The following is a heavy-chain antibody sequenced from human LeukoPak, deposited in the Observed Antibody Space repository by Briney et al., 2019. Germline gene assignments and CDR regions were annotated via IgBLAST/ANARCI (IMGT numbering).Heavy chain of an antibody. CDR2: ISAYNGNT. J-gene: IGHJ4*02. D-gene: IGHD3-16*02. Sequence: ASVKVSCKASGYTFTSYGISWVRQAPGQGLEWMGWISAYNGNTNYAQKLQDRVTMTTDTSTSTAYMELRSLRSDDTAVYYCARAYVWGSYRTHYYFDYWGQGTLVTVSS. CDR3: ARAYVWGSYRTHYYFDY. V-gene: IGHV1-18*01. CDR1: GYTFTSYG.